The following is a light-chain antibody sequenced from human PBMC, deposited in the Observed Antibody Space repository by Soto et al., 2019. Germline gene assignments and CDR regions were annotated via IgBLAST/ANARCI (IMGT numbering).Light chain of an antibody. CDR2: GVT. V-gene: IGLV2-14*03. CDR3: LSYTSTAARL. J-gene: IGLJ3*02. Sequence: QSALTQPASLSGSPGQSITISCVGTSTDVGGHDFVSWYQQRPGKAPKLIIYGVTNRPSGVSSRFFGSKSGTTASLTISGLQAEDEADYYCLSYTSTAARLFGGGTKLTVL. CDR1: STDVGGHDF.